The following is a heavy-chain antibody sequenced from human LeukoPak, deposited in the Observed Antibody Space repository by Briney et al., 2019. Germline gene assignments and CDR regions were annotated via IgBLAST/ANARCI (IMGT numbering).Heavy chain of an antibody. D-gene: IGHD2-2*01. CDR1: GGTFSSYA. CDR2: IIPIFGTA. Sequence: ASVKVSCKASGGTFSSYAISWVRQAPGQGLEWMGGIIPIFGTANYAQKFQGRVTITADESTSTAYMELSSLRSEDTAVYYCARDVYCYSTSCYNPGGYYFDYWGQGTLVTVSS. J-gene: IGHJ4*02. CDR3: ARDVYCYSTSCYNPGGYYFDY. V-gene: IGHV1-69*13.